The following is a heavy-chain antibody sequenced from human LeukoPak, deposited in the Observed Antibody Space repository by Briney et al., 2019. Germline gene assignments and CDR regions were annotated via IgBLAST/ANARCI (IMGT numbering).Heavy chain of an antibody. CDR3: ASVSTSSAVGMDV. Sequence: SQTLSLTCTVSGGSISSGGYYWSWIRQHPGKGLEWIGYIYYSGSTYYNPSLKSRVTISVDTSKNQFSLKLSSVTAADTAVYYCASVSTSSAVGMDVWGKGTTVTVSS. J-gene: IGHJ6*04. CDR2: IYYSGST. CDR1: GGSISSGGYY. V-gene: IGHV4-31*03. D-gene: IGHD2-2*01.